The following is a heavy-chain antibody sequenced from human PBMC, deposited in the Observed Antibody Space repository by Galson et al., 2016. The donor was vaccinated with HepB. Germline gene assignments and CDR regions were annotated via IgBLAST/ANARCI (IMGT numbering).Heavy chain of an antibody. CDR3: ARGPLRGYGNGLRENWFDP. D-gene: IGHD5-18*01. CDR2: MNPHSGNT. V-gene: IGHV1-8*01. Sequence: SVKVSCKASGYTFTSFDINWVRQATAQGLEWMGWMNPHSGNTGYAQKLQGRVTMTMNTSISTAYMELSSLRSEDTAVYYCARGPLRGYGNGLRENWFDPWGQGTLVTVSS. CDR1: GYTFTSFD. J-gene: IGHJ5*02.